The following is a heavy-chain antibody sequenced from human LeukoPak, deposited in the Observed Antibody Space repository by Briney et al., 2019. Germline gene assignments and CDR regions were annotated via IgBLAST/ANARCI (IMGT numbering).Heavy chain of an antibody. CDR3: AREVGYCSSTSCPCDY. J-gene: IGHJ4*02. Sequence: PSETLSLTCTVSGGSISSYYWSWIRQPAGRGLEWIGRVYSTGSTNYNPSLKSRVTMSVDTSKNQFSLKLSSVTAADTAVYYCAREVGYCSSTSCPCDYWGQGTLVTVSS. CDR2: VYSTGST. V-gene: IGHV4-4*07. D-gene: IGHD2-2*01. CDR1: GGSISSYY.